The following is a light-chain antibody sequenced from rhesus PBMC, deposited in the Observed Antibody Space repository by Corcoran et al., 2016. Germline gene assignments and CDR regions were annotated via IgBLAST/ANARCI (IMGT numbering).Light chain of an antibody. CDR3: QHGYGTPFT. CDR2: KAS. CDR1: ENVNNY. V-gene: IGKV1-74*01. Sequence: DIQMTQSPSSLSASVGDRVTLTCRASENVNNYLNWYQQKPGKAPKLLIYKASPLQSGVPSRFSGSGSGTYYTFTISSLQHEDVATYYCQHGYGTPFTFGPGTKLDIK. J-gene: IGKJ3*01.